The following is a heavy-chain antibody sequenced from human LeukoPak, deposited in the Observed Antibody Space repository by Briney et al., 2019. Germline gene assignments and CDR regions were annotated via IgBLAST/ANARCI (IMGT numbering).Heavy chain of an antibody. V-gene: IGHV4-34*01. J-gene: IGHJ5*02. D-gene: IGHD4-17*01. Sequence: PSETLSLTCAVYGGSFSGYYWSWMRQPPGEGLEWIGDINQSGSTTCNPSLKSRVTILVDTSKNQFSLELTSVTAADTAVYYCARDYGDSRNYNWFDPWGQGTLVTVSS. CDR3: ARDYGDSRNYNWFDP. CDR2: INQSGST. CDR1: GGSFSGYY.